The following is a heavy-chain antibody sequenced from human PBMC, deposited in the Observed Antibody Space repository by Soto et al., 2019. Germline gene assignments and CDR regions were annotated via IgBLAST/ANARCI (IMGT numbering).Heavy chain of an antibody. CDR1: GFTFSSYW. V-gene: IGHV3-7*01. CDR3: AKRTHSSGYYAPDY. J-gene: IGHJ4*02. CDR2: IKQDGSEK. D-gene: IGHD3-22*01. Sequence: PGGSLRLSCAASGFTFSSYWMSWARQAPGKGLEWVANIKQDGSEKYYVDSVKGRFTISRDSAKNSLYLQMNSLRAEDTAVYYCAKRTHSSGYYAPDYWGQGTLVTVSS.